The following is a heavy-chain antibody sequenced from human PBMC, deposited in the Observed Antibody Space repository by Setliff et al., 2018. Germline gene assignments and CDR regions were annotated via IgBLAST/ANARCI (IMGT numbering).Heavy chain of an antibody. D-gene: IGHD2-21*02. CDR3: AGTDAYCAGDCSIS. CDR1: GYTFTSYG. J-gene: IGHJ5*02. CDR2: INPGGLTS. Sequence: ASVKVSCKASGYTFTSYGISWVRQAPGQGLEWMGIINPGGLTSSSTQKFEGRVTMTRDTSTSTIYMDVSSLRAKDTATYYCAGTDAYCAGDCSISWGQGTLVTVPQ. V-gene: IGHV1-46*01.